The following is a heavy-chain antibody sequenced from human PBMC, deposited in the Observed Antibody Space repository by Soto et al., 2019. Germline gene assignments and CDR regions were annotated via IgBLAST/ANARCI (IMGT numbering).Heavy chain of an antibody. J-gene: IGHJ4*02. CDR3: AKAFDASGYYYERAFVY. CDR1: GFTFSTYA. V-gene: IGHV3-23*01. D-gene: IGHD3-22*01. Sequence: EVQLLESGGGLVQPGGSLRLSCAASGFTFSTYAMAWVRQAPGKGLEWVSAISGSGAGAYLADSVRGRFTISRDNSKNTLDLQMSGLRAEDTALYHCAKAFDASGYYYERAFVYWGQGTLVTVSS. CDR2: ISGSGAGA.